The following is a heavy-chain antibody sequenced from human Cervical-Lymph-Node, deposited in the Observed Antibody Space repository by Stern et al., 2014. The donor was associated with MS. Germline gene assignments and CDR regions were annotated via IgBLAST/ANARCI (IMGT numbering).Heavy chain of an antibody. CDR1: GGSFSSFD. J-gene: IGHJ4*02. V-gene: IGHV1-69*01. CDR2: ITPLFGTA. D-gene: IGHD6-13*01. Sequence: QMQLVQSGAEVKKPESSVKVSCKASGGSFSSFDISWVRQAPGQGLEWLGGITPLFGTATYAQNFQGRVTFTADESTSTFYMDLSSMRSDDTAFYYCARHQGGIAANWGQGTLVTVSS. CDR3: ARHQGGIAAN.